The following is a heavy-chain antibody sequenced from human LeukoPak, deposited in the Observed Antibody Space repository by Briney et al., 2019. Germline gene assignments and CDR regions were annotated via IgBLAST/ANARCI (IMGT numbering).Heavy chain of an antibody. V-gene: IGHV4-61*02. J-gene: IGHJ5*02. CDR2: IYSSGST. CDR1: GGSISSGNYY. D-gene: IGHD2-2*01. CDR3: ARDRCSSSSCYDNWFDP. Sequence: SETLSLICTVSGGSISSGNYYWSWIRQPAGKGLEWIGRIYSSGSTNYNPSLKSRITISVDTSKNQFSLKLSSVTAADTAVYYCARDRCSSSSCYDNWFDPWGQGTLVTVSS.